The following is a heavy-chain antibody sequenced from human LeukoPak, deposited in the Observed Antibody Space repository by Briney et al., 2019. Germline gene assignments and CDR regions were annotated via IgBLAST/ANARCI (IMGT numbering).Heavy chain of an antibody. CDR2: INPSGGST. CDR1: GYTFTIYY. J-gene: IGHJ3*02. Sequence: VASVRVSCKASGYTFTIYYMHWVRQAPGQGLEWMGIINPSGGSTSYAQKFQGRVTMTRDTSTSTVYMELGSLRSEDTAVYYCARAAVRSDAFDIWGQGTMVTVSS. CDR3: ARAAVRSDAFDI. V-gene: IGHV1-46*01.